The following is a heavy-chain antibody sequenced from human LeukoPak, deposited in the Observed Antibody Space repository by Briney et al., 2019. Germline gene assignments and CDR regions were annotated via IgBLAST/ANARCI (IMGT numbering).Heavy chain of an antibody. D-gene: IGHD6-13*01. V-gene: IGHV1-18*01. CDR3: ARLEYSSSWYELVGYYYYGIDV. J-gene: IGHJ6*02. CDR2: ISAYNGNT. Sequence: ASVKVSCKASGYTFTSYGISWVRQAPGQGLEWMGWISAYNGNTNYAQKLQGRVTMTTDTSTSTAYMELRSLSSDDTAVYYCARLEYSSSWYELVGYYYYGIDVWGQGTTVTVSS. CDR1: GYTFTSYG.